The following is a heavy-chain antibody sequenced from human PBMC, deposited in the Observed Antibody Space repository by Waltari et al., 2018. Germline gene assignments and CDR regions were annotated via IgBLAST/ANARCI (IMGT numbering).Heavy chain of an antibody. J-gene: IGHJ4*02. V-gene: IGHV4-39*01. Sequence: QLQLQESGPGLVKPSETLSLTCTVSGGSISRSSHYWGWIRQPPGKGLEWIGSISYSGRTYYNPSLKSRVTISGDTSKNQFSLKLNSVTAADTAVYYCARRPPQLVPGFDCWGQGTLVTVSS. CDR1: GGSISRSSHY. CDR3: ARRPPQLVPGFDC. D-gene: IGHD6-13*01. CDR2: ISYSGRT.